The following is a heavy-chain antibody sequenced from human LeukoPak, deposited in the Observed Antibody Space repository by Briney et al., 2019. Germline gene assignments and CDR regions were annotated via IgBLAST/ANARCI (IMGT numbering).Heavy chain of an antibody. CDR3: ARGDDILTGYDY. CDR2: MNPNSGNT. CDR1: GYTFTSYD. Sequence: ASVKVSCKASGYTFTSYDINWVRQATGQGLEWMGWMNPNSGNTGYAQKFQGRVTMTRNTSISTAYMELSSLRSKDTAVYYCARGDDILTGYDYWGQGTLVTVSS. J-gene: IGHJ4*02. V-gene: IGHV1-8*01. D-gene: IGHD3-9*01.